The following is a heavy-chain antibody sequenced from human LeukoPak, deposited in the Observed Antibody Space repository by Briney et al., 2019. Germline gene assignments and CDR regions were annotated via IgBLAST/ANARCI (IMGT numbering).Heavy chain of an antibody. CDR2: IIPIFGTA. CDR1: GGTFSSYA. V-gene: IGHV1-69*05. D-gene: IGHD1-26*01. CDR3: ARGRWMGATDDY. Sequence: ASVKVSCKASGGTFSSYAMSWVRQAPGQGLEWMGGIIPIFGTANYAQKFQGRVTITTDESTSTAYMELSSLRSEDTAVYYCARGRWMGATDDYWGQGTLVTVSS. J-gene: IGHJ4*02.